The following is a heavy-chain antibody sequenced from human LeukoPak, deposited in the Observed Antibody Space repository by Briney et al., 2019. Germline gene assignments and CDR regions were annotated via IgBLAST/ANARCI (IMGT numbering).Heavy chain of an antibody. CDR2: IYYSGTT. Sequence: SETLSLTCTVSGGSISSYYWSWIRQPPGKGLEWIAYIYYSGTTKYNASPKSRVTMSVATSKNQFPLKLSSVTAADTAVYYCARMVRGVIDAFEIWGQGTMVTVSS. D-gene: IGHD3-10*01. CDR1: GGSISSYY. J-gene: IGHJ3*02. CDR3: ARMVRGVIDAFEI. V-gene: IGHV4-59*01.